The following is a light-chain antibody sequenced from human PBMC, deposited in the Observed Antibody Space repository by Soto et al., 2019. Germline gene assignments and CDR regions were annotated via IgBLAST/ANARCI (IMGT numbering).Light chain of an antibody. Sequence: QSVLTQPPSVSGAPGQRVTISCTESSSNIGAGYDVHWYQQLPGTAPKLLIYGNSNRPSGVPDRLSGSKSGTSASLAITGLQAEDEADYYCQSYDSSLSNWVFGGGTKLTVL. J-gene: IGLJ3*02. V-gene: IGLV1-40*01. CDR1: SSNIGAGYD. CDR3: QSYDSSLSNWV. CDR2: GNS.